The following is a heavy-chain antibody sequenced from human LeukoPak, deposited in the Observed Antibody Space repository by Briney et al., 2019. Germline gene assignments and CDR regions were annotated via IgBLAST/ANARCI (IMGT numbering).Heavy chain of an antibody. V-gene: IGHV3-23*01. CDR2: ISGSGGST. J-gene: IGHJ5*02. D-gene: IGHD1-26*01. CDR3: AKGWMSGSYTPRNWFDP. CDR1: GFTFSSYA. Sequence: QPGGSLRLSCAASGFTFSSYAMSWVRQAPGKGLEWVSAISGSGGSTYYADSVKGRFTISRDNSKNTLYLQMNSLRAEDTAVYYCAKGWMSGSYTPRNWFDPWGQGTLVTVSS.